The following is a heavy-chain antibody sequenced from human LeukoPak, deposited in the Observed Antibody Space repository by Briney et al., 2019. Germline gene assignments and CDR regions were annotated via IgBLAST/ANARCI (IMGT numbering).Heavy chain of an antibody. D-gene: IGHD3-22*01. J-gene: IGHJ4*02. Sequence: GGSLRLSCAASGFTFSSYEMNWVRQAPGKGLEWVSYISSSSSTIYYADSVKGRFTISRDNAKNSLYLQMNSLRAEDTAVYYCARPNYYDSSGPAYWGQGTLVTVSS. CDR2: ISSSSSTI. CDR3: ARPNYYDSSGPAY. CDR1: GFTFSSYE. V-gene: IGHV3-48*01.